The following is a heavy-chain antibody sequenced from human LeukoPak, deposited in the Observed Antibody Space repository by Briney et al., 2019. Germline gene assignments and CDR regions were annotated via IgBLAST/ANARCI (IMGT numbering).Heavy chain of an antibody. D-gene: IGHD6-13*01. V-gene: IGHV1-69*05. CDR1: GGTFSSYA. CDR3: AREVIAAAGHENWFDP. J-gene: IGHJ5*02. CDR2: IIPIFGTA. Sequence: SVKVSCKASGGTFSSYAISWVRQAPGQGREWMGGIIPIFGTANYAQKFQGRVTITTDESTSTAYMELSSLRYEDTAVYYCAREVIAAAGHENWFDPWGQGTLVTVSS.